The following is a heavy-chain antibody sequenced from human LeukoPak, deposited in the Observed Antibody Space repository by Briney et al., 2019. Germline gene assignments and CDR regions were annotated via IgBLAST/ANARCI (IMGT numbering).Heavy chain of an antibody. V-gene: IGHV1-2*02. CDR2: INPNSGGT. Sequence: ASVTVSCKASGYTFTGYYMHWVRQAPGQGLEWMGWINPNSGGTNYAQKFQGRVTMTRDTSISTAYMELSRLRSDDTAVYYCARGRVAAAGTTTWGQGTLVTVSS. CDR3: ARGRVAAAGTTT. CDR1: GYTFTGYY. J-gene: IGHJ4*02. D-gene: IGHD6-13*01.